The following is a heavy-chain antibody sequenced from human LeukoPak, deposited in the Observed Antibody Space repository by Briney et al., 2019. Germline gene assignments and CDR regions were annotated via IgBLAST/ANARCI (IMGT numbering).Heavy chain of an antibody. D-gene: IGHD3-3*01. Sequence: ASVKVSCKAPGYTFTGYYMHWVRQAPGQGLEWMGWINPNSGGTNYAQKFQGRVTMTRDTSISTAYMELSRLRSDDTAVYYCARGFWSGYYRFDYWGQGTLVTVSS. V-gene: IGHV1-2*02. J-gene: IGHJ4*02. CDR2: INPNSGGT. CDR3: ARGFWSGYYRFDY. CDR1: GYTFTGYY.